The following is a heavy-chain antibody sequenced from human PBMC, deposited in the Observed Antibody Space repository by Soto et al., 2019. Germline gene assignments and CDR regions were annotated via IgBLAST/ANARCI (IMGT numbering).Heavy chain of an antibody. D-gene: IGHD2-21*01. J-gene: IGHJ4*02. CDR2: IEWEDEK. V-gene: IGHV2-70*12. CDR1: GLSRSNGKLG. CDR3: ARLRVDSGGYHFDI. Sequence: ESGPTLVNPTETLTLTCTVSGLSRSNGKLGVSWIRQTPGKALEYLALIEWEDEKFYSASLKTRLTISKDTSKNQVVLTMTDMDPADTATYYCARLRVDSGGYHFDIWGQGTLVTVSS.